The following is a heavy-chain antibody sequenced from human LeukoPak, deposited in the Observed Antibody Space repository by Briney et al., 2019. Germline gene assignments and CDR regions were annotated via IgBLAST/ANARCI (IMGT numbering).Heavy chain of an antibody. CDR1: GFTFGDYA. CDR2: IRSKAYGGTT. J-gene: IGHJ5*02. CDR3: TRANYGDYGLNWFDP. Sequence: GGSLRLSCTAAGFTFGDYAMSWFRQAPGKGLEWVGFIRSKAYGGTTEYAASVKGRFTISRDDSKSIAYLQMNSLKTEDTAVYYCTRANYGDYGLNWFDPWGQGTLVTVSS. D-gene: IGHD4-17*01. V-gene: IGHV3-49*03.